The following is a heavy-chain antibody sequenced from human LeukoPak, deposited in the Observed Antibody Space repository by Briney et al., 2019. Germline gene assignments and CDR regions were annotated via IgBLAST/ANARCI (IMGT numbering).Heavy chain of an antibody. Sequence: PSETLSLTCAVYGDSLSRHYWTWIRQPPGKGLEWLGEINPSGSPDYNPPLKSRATISVDTSKNQFSLRLTSVTAADTAVYYCASVRHDPLEYYYYIDVWGKGTTVTVSS. D-gene: IGHD2/OR15-2a*01. CDR3: ASVRHDPLEYYYYIDV. CDR2: INPSGSP. CDR1: GDSLSRHY. V-gene: IGHV4-34*01. J-gene: IGHJ6*03.